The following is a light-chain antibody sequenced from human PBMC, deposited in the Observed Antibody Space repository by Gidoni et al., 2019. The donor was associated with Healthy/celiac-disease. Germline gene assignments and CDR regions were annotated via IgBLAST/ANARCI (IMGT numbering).Light chain of an antibody. Sequence: QSVLTHPPSVSGSPRHSVTIPCTGSSSNIGAGYDVHWYQQLPGTAPKLLIYGNSNRPSGVPDRFSGSKSGTSASLAITGLQAEDEADYYCQSYDSSLSGYVFGTGTKVTVL. CDR1: SSNIGAGYD. J-gene: IGLJ1*01. V-gene: IGLV1-40*01. CDR3: QSYDSSLSGYV. CDR2: GNS.